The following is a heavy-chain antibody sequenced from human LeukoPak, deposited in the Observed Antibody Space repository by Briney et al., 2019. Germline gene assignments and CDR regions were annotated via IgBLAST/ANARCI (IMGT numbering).Heavy chain of an antibody. CDR3: ARDGAAAGSNDY. Sequence: ASVKVSCKASGYTFTGYYMHWVRQAPGQGLEWMGWINPNSGGTNYAQKFQGRVTMTRDTSISTAYMELSRLRSEDTAVYYCARDGAAAGSNDYWGQGTLVTVSS. V-gene: IGHV1-2*02. CDR2: INPNSGGT. CDR1: GYTFTGYY. J-gene: IGHJ4*02. D-gene: IGHD6-13*01.